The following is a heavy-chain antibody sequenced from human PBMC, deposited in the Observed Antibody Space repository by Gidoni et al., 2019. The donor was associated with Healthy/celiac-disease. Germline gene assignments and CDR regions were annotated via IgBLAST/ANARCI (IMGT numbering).Heavy chain of an antibody. D-gene: IGHD6-19*01. Sequence: QLQLVQSGAEVKKPRSSVKVYCKASGGTFSSYTLSWVRQAPGQGLEWMGRIIPILGIANYAQKFQGRVTITADKSTSTAYMELSSLRSEDTAVYYCARDRGSGWSNWFDPWGQGTLVTVSS. CDR3: ARDRGSGWSNWFDP. V-gene: IGHV1-69*08. CDR1: GGTFSSYT. J-gene: IGHJ5*02. CDR2: IIPILGIA.